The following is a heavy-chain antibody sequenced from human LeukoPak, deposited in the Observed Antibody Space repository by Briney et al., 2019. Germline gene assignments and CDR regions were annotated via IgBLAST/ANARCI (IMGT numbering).Heavy chain of an antibody. Sequence: PSETLSLTCTVSGGSISSNYWSWLRQPPGKAPEWIGYIYYTGNTNYNPSLKSRVPISVDTSKNQFSLNLSSVTAADTAVYYCARVPPTVTAGRYYYCYMDVWGKGTTVTVSS. CDR3: ARVPPTVTAGRYYYCYMDV. CDR2: IYYTGNT. V-gene: IGHV4-59*01. J-gene: IGHJ6*03. D-gene: IGHD2-21*02. CDR1: GGSISSNY.